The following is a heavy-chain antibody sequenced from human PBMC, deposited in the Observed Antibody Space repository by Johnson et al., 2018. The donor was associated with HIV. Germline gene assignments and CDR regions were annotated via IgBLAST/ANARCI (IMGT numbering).Heavy chain of an antibody. V-gene: IGHV3-30*04. J-gene: IGHJ3*02. CDR2: ISYDGSNK. CDR3: ARDQTGVTTI. CDR1: GFTFSSYA. D-gene: IGHD7-27*01. Sequence: QVLLVESGGGVVQPGRSLRLSCAASGFTFSSYAMHWVRQAPGKGLEWVAAISYDGSNKCYADSVKGRFTISRDNSKNTLYLQMNSLRAEDTAVYYCARDQTGVTTIWGQGTMVTVSS.